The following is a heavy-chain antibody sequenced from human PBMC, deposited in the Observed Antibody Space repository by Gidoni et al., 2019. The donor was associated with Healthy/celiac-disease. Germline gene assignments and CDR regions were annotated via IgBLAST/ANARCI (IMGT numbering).Heavy chain of an antibody. CDR1: GFTFSSYG. CDR3: AKDRGGGYSSSWFDY. CDR2: ISYDGSNK. Sequence: QVQLVESGGGVVQPGRSLRLSCAASGFTFSSYGMHWVRQAPGKGLEWVAVISYDGSNKYYADSVKGRFTISRDNSKNTLYLQMNSLRAEDTAVYYCAKDRGGGYSSSWFDYWGQGTLVTVSS. D-gene: IGHD6-13*01. J-gene: IGHJ4*02. V-gene: IGHV3-30*18.